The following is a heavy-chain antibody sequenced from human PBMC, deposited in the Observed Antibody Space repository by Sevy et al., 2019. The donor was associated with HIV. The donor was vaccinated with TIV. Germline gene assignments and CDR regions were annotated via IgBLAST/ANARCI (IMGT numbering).Heavy chain of an antibody. J-gene: IGHJ4*02. CDR2: LYYSGST. V-gene: IGHV4-39*01. CDR1: GGSISSSSYY. CDR3: ARRMITFGGEEFDY. Sequence: SETLSLTCTVSGGSISSSSYYWGWIRQPPGKGLEWIGSLYYSGSTYYNPSLKSRVTISVDTSKNQFSLKLSSVTAADTAVYYCARRMITFGGEEFDYWGQGPLVTVSS. D-gene: IGHD3-16*01.